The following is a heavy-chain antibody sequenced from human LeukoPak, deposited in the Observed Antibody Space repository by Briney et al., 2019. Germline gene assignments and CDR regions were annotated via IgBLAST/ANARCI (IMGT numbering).Heavy chain of an antibody. J-gene: IGHJ4*02. CDR2: ISPYNGNT. CDR1: GYTFTSYG. Sequence: ASVKVSCKASGYTFTSYGIRWVRQAPGQGLEWMGWISPYNGNTNYAQKLQGRVTMTTDTSTSTAYMELRSLRSDDTAVYYCARDRIFITGTTEPWFYWGQGTLVTVSS. D-gene: IGHD1-7*01. CDR3: ARDRIFITGTTEPWFY. V-gene: IGHV1-18*01.